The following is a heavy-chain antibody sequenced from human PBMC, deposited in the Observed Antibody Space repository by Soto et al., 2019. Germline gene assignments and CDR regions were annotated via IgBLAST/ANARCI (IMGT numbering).Heavy chain of an antibody. J-gene: IGHJ6*02. Sequence: QVQLVQSGAEVKKPGSSVKVSCKASGGTFSSYAISWVRQAPGQGLEWMGGIIPIFGTANYAQKFQGRVTITADESTITAYMKLSSLRSEDTAVYYCARDNDLSTIFGVVIKGGMDVWGQGTTVTVSS. D-gene: IGHD3-3*01. CDR2: IIPIFGTA. V-gene: IGHV1-69*12. CDR1: GGTFSSYA. CDR3: ARDNDLSTIFGVVIKGGMDV.